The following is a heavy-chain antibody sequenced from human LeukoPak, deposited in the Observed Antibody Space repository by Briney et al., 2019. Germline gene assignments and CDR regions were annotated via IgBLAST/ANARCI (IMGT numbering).Heavy chain of an antibody. J-gene: IGHJ3*02. V-gene: IGHV3-7*03. CDR1: GFTFSSYW. CDR2: IKQDGSEK. D-gene: IGHD3-10*02. CDR3: AKCSASYYNDAFDI. Sequence: AGGSLRLSCAASGFTFSSYWMTWVRQAPGKGLEWVANIKQDGSEKYYVDSVKGRFTISRDNSKNTLYLQMNSLRAEDTAIYYCAKCSASYYNDAFDIWGRGTMVTVSS.